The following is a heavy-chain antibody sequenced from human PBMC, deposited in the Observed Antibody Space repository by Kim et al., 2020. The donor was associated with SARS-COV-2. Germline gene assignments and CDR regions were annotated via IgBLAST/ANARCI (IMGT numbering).Heavy chain of an antibody. Sequence: ASVKVSCKASGYTFTSYDINWVRQATGQGLEWMGWMNPNSGNTGYAQKFQGRVTMTRNTSISTAYMELSSLRSEDTAVYYCARVIAVAEYYYYGMDVWGQGTTVTVSS. CDR2: MNPNSGNT. J-gene: IGHJ6*02. V-gene: IGHV1-8*01. D-gene: IGHD6-19*01. CDR1: GYTFTSYD. CDR3: ARVIAVAEYYYYGMDV.